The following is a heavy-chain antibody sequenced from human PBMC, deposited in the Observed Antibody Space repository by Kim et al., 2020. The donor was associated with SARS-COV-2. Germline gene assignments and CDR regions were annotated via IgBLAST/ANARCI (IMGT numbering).Heavy chain of an antibody. CDR3: TRGYSGTNIYAFDI. V-gene: IGHV3-72*01. Sequence: GGSLRLSCAASGFTFRDHYIDWVRQAPGKGLEWVGRTRKKSSRDTTEYAASVQGRFTISRDDSKSSLYLQMNSLKTEDAAVYYCTRGYSGTNIYAFDIWGQGTAVTVSS. CDR2: TRKKSSRDTT. CDR1: GFTFRDHY. J-gene: IGHJ3*02. D-gene: IGHD5-12*01.